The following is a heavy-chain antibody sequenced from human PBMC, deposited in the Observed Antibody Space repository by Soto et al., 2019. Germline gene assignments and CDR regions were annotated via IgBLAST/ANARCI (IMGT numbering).Heavy chain of an antibody. J-gene: IGHJ2*01. CDR1: GGTFSSYT. CDR3: ATDQDYTVVTPYWYFDL. V-gene: IGHV1-69*08. D-gene: IGHD2-15*01. CDR2: IIPILGIA. Sequence: QVQLVQSGAEVKKPGSSVKVSCKASGGTFSSYTISWVRQAPGQGLEWMGRIIPILGIANYAQKFQGRVTITADKSTSTAYMELSSLRSEDTAVYYCATDQDYTVVTPYWYFDLWGRGTLVTVSS.